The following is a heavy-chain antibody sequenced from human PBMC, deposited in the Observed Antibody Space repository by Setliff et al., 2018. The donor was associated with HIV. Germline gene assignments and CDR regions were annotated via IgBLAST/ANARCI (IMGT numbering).Heavy chain of an antibody. CDR2: MTHSDNTI. Sequence: GSLRLSCAASGFTFSSYGMNWVRQAPGKGLEWISYMTHSDNTIYYADSVKGRFTISRDNAKNSLYLQMNSLSPEDTAVYYCARERGKYCSGGRCYKENAFDLWGQGTMVTVSS. CDR1: GFTFSSYG. V-gene: IGHV3-48*01. J-gene: IGHJ3*01. D-gene: IGHD2-15*01. CDR3: ARERGKYCSGGRCYKENAFDL.